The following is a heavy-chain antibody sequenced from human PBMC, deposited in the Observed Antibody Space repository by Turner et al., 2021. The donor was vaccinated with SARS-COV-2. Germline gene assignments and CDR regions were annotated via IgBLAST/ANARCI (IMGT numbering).Heavy chain of an antibody. Sequence: EVQLVESGGVLVQPGGSLRLSCVVSGFNFRSNWMHWVRQAPGKGLVWVSRINRDGSTIDCADSVKGRFTVSRDNAKNTLYLQMNSLRAEDTALYYCATAESDYWGQGTLVTVSS. CDR2: INRDGSTI. CDR3: ATAESDY. J-gene: IGHJ4*02. CDR1: GFNFRSNW. V-gene: IGHV3-74*01. D-gene: IGHD3-10*01.